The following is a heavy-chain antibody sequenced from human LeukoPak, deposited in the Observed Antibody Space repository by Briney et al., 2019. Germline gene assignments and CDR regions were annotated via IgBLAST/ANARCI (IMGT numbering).Heavy chain of an antibody. D-gene: IGHD6-13*01. CDR2: IYYSGST. CDR1: GGSLSSYF. V-gene: IGHV4-59*01. J-gene: IGHJ4*02. Sequence: SETLSLTCTVSGGSLSSYFWSWIRQPPGKGLEWIAYIYYSGSTNYNPSLKSRVTISADTSKNQFSLKLSSVTAADTAVYYCARQPSSWFTSFDSWGQGTLVTVSS. CDR3: ARQPSSWFTSFDS.